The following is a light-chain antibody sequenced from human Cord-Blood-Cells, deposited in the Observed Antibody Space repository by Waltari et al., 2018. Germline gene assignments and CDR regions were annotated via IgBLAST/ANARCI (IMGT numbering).Light chain of an antibody. Sequence: DILMTQSPLSLRVTLGEPASISCRSSQSLLHSNGYNYLDLYRQKPGPSPPLLISLGANRACAARDRFRCSGSGTDFTLKITRRDAEHVGFYYYMQHLQTPYTFGQGTKLEIK. V-gene: IGKV2-28*01. J-gene: IGKJ2*01. CDR2: LGA. CDR3: MQHLQTPYT. CDR1: QSLLHSNGYNY.